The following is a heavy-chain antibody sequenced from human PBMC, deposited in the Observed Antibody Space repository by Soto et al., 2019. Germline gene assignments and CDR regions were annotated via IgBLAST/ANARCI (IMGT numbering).Heavy chain of an antibody. V-gene: IGHV2-26*01. D-gene: IGHD2-15*01. Sequence: SGPTLVNPTETLTLTCTVSGFSLSNARMGVRWIRQPPGKALEWLAHIFSNDEKSYSTSLKSRLTISKDTSKSQVVLTMTNMDPVDTATYYCARIRGGSCYSCYIDWFDPWGQGTLVTVSS. J-gene: IGHJ5*02. CDR1: GFSLSNARMG. CDR3: ARIRGGSCYSCYIDWFDP. CDR2: IFSNDEK.